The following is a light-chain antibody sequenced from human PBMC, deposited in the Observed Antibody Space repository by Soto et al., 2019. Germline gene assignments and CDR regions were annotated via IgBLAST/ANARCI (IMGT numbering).Light chain of an antibody. CDR2: WAS. CDR1: QSVFSSSNNKNL. V-gene: IGKV4-1*01. CDR3: QHYFSPPVT. J-gene: IGKJ1*01. Sequence: DIVMTQSPDSLAVSLGERATINCKSSQSVFSSSNNKNLLSWFQQKPGQPPRLLIYWASTRESGVPDRFSGSVYGTDFTLTISSVQVEDVVIYYGQHYFSPPVTFGQGTSVEVK.